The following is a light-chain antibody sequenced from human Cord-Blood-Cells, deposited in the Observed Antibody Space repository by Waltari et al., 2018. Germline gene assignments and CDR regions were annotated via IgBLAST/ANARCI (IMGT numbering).Light chain of an antibody. CDR3: QQYYSTIT. J-gene: IGKJ5*01. V-gene: IGKV4-1*01. Sequence: DIVMTQSPDSLAVSLGERDTINCKSSQSVLYSSNNKNYLAWYQQKPGQPPKLLIYWASTRESGVPDRFSGSGSGTDFTLTISSLQAEDVAVYYCQQYYSTITFGQGTRLEIK. CDR2: WAS. CDR1: QSVLYSSNNKNY.